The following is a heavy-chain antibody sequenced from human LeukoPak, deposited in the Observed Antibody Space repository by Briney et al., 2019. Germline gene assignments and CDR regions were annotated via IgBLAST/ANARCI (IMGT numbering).Heavy chain of an antibody. CDR3: ARASWFGEFTTDY. D-gene: IGHD3-10*01. CDR1: GFTFSSYS. CDR2: ISSSSSYI. V-gene: IGHV3-21*01. J-gene: IGHJ4*02. Sequence: PGGSLRLSCAAFGFTFSSYSMTWVRQAPGKGLEWVSSISSSSSYIYYADSVKGRFTISRDNAKNSLYLQMNSLRAEDTAVYYCARASWFGEFTTDYWGQGTLVTVSS.